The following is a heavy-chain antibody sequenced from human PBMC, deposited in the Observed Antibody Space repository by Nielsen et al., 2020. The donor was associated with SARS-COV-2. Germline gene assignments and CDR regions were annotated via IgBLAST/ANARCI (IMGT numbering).Heavy chain of an antibody. V-gene: IGHV1-69*04. CDR2: IIPMFRIP. J-gene: IGHJ5*02. CDR3: ARDSLRCSSTSCPPGWDWFDP. D-gene: IGHD2-2*01. Sequence: SVKVSCKASGGTFSSYAFNWVRQAPGQGLEWMGRIIPMFRIPKYAQKLQGRVTITADKSTSTAYMELSSLRSEDTAVYYCARDSLRCSSTSCPPGWDWFDPWGQGTLVTVSS. CDR1: GGTFSSYA.